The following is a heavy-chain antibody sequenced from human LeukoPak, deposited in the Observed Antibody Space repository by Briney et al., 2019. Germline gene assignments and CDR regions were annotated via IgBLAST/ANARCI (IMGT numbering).Heavy chain of an antibody. CDR2: IKNDGSET. J-gene: IGHJ4*02. CDR1: GFNFRDHW. V-gene: IGHV3-7*03. Sequence: GGSLRLSCAVSGFNFRDHWMDWVRQAPGKGLEWVGHIKNDGSETYYLDSLKGRFSISRDNTNNALYLQMNSLRVEDTAVYYCVKNDGWFHLAQWGQGTLVTVSP. D-gene: IGHD6-19*01. CDR3: VKNDGWFHLAQ.